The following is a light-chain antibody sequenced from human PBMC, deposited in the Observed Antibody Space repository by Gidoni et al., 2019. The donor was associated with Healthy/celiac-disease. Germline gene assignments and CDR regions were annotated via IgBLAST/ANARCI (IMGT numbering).Light chain of an antibody. CDR3: QQYNGYPLT. J-gene: IGKJ4*01. Sequence: IQMTQSPSTLSASAGDRVTITCRDSQSISNWLAWYQQKPGKAPKLLIYKASSLESGVPSRFSGSGSGTEFTLTISSLQPDEFATYYCQQYNGYPLTFGGGTKVEIK. CDR1: QSISNW. CDR2: KAS. V-gene: IGKV1-5*03.